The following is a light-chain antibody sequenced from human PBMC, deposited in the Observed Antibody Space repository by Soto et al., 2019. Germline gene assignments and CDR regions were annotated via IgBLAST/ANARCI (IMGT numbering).Light chain of an antibody. V-gene: IGLV2-14*01. Sequence: QSVLTQPASVSGSPGQSITISCTGTSSDVGGYNYVSWYQQHPGKVPKLMIYDVSNRPSGVSNRFSGSKSGNTASLTISGLQAEDEADYYCSSYTSGSTLVFGGGTKLTVL. CDR2: DVS. CDR3: SSYTSGSTLV. CDR1: SSDVGGYNY. J-gene: IGLJ2*01.